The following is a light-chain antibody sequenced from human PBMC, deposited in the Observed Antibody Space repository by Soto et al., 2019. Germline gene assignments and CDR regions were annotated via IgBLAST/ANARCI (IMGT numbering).Light chain of an antibody. J-gene: IGKJ4*01. CDR2: GAS. Sequence: ELVLTQSPGTLSLSPGERATLSCRAGRSVGTHLAWYQHKGGQAPRLLIYGASNRASGVPDRFSGSGSGTDFTLTINRLEPEDFAFYYCQQRKSWPITFGTGTRVEI. CDR3: QQRKSWPIT. V-gene: IGKV3-11*01. CDR1: RSVGTH.